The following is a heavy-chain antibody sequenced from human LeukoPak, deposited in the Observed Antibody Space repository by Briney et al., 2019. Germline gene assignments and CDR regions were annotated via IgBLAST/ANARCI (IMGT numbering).Heavy chain of an antibody. D-gene: IGHD4-11*01. CDR3: ARDKLETVSFRWFDP. Sequence: SVKVSCKASGGTFSSYAISWVRQAPGQGLEWMGGIIPIFGTANYAQKFQGGVTITADESTSTAYMELSSLRSEDTAVYYCARDKLETVSFRWFDPWGQGTLVTVSS. CDR2: IIPIFGTA. V-gene: IGHV1-69*13. CDR1: GGTFSSYA. J-gene: IGHJ5*02.